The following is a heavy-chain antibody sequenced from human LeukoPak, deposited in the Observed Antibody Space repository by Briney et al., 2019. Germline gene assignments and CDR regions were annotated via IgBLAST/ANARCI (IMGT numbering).Heavy chain of an antibody. CDR1: GYIFTGYY. V-gene: IGHV1-2*02. J-gene: IGHJ4*02. D-gene: IGHD3-3*01. CDR3: ARGLAIFGVVIPTFFDS. CDR2: INPNSGGT. Sequence: ASVKVSCKASGYIFTGYYIHWVRQAPGQGLEWMGWINPNSGGTDYAQKFRGRVIMTRDTSITTAYMELNSLISDDTAVYYCARGLAIFGVVIPTFFDSWGQGTLVTVSS.